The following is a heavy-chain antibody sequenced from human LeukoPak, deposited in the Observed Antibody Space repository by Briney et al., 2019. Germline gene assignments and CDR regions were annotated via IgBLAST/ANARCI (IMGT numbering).Heavy chain of an antibody. V-gene: IGHV1-46*01. CDR1: GYTFTSYY. CDR2: INPSGGST. Sequence: ASVNVSCKASGYTFTSYYMHWVRQAPGQGLEWMGIINPSGGSTSYAQKFQGRVTMTRDTSTSTVYMELSSLRSEDTAVYYCARDTGDTNFDYWGQGPLVTVSS. D-gene: IGHD3-16*01. J-gene: IGHJ4*02. CDR3: ARDTGDTNFDY.